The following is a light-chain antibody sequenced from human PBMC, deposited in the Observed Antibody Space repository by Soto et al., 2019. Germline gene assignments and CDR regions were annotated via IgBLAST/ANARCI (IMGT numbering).Light chain of an antibody. CDR1: QSISRN. Sequence: EILMTQSPATLSVSPGERATLSCRASQSISRNLAWFQQKPGQAPRLLIYGASTRSAGIQARFSGSGSGTEFTVTISSLQSEDFAVYYCQQYNTWRTFGQGIKVEIK. V-gene: IGKV3-15*01. CDR3: QQYNTWRT. CDR2: GAS. J-gene: IGKJ1*01.